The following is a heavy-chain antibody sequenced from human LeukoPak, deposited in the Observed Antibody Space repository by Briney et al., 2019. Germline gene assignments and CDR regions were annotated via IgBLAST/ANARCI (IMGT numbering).Heavy chain of an antibody. J-gene: IGHJ4*02. V-gene: IGHV3-23*01. Sequence: GGSLRLSCAASGFTFSSYAMSWVRQAPGKGLEWVSAISGSGGSTYYADSVKGRFTISRDNSKNTLYLQMNSLRAEDTAVYYCAKNKGYSYGSSYAMDVWGQGTLVTVSS. D-gene: IGHD5-18*01. CDR3: AKNKGYSYGSSYAMDV. CDR1: GFTFSSYA. CDR2: ISGSGGST.